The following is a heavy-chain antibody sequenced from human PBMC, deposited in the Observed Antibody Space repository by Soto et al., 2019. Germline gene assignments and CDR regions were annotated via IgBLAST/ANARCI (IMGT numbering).Heavy chain of an antibody. CDR3: ARDGGSGSYENWFDP. V-gene: IGHV4-59*01. J-gene: IGHJ5*02. CDR1: GGSMTNYY. Sequence: KPSETLSLTCTVSGGSMTNYYWSWIRQPPGKGLEWIGHIYYSGSTYYRQSLKSRVTISVDTSKSQFSLNLKYVTAADTAVYYCARDGGSGSYENWFDPWGQGILVTVSS. CDR2: IYYSGST. D-gene: IGHD3-10*01.